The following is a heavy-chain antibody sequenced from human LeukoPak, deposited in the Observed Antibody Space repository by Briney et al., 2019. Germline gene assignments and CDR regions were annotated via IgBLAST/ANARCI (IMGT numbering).Heavy chain of an antibody. CDR2: VYHSGSI. CDR1: GYAISSGYY. CDR3: AGEPSTVPTTGPDY. Sequence: KPSETLSLTCAVSGYAISSGYYWGWIRQPPGKGLEWIGTVYHSGSIYYNPSLKSRLTMSIDTSKNQFSLKLTSVTAADTAVYYCAGEPSTVPTTGPDYWGQGALVTVSS. J-gene: IGHJ4*02. D-gene: IGHD3-9*01. V-gene: IGHV4-38-2*02.